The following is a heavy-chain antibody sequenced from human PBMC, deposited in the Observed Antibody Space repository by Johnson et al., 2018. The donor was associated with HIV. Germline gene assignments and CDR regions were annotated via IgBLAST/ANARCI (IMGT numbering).Heavy chain of an antibody. CDR3: AKERSYSDAFDF. D-gene: IGHD3-10*01. CDR2: LYSGGST. Sequence: VQLVESGGGLVQPGGSLRLSCAASGFTVSSKYMSWVRQAPGKGLEWVSVLYSGGSTYYADSVKGRFTISRDNSKNTLFLQMNSLRAEDTAVYYCAKERSYSDAFDFWGQGTMVTVSS. CDR1: GFTVSSKY. V-gene: IGHV3-66*02. J-gene: IGHJ3*01.